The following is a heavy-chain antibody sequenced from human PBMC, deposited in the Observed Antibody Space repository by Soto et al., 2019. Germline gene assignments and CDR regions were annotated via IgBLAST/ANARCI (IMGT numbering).Heavy chain of an antibody. CDR3: ARGSPGDFDY. CDR2: IYYSGST. D-gene: IGHD1-26*01. J-gene: IGHJ4*02. Sequence: TSETLSLTCTVSGGSISSYYWSWIRQPPGKGLEWIGYIYYSGSTNYNPSLKSRVTISVDTSKNQFSLKLSSVTAADTAVYYCARGSPGDFDYWSQGTLVTVSS. CDR1: GGSISSYY. V-gene: IGHV4-59*01.